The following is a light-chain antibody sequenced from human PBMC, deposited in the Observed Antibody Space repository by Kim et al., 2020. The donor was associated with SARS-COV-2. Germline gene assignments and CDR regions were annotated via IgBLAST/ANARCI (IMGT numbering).Light chain of an antibody. CDR1: QSVSSGY. V-gene: IGKV3-20*01. CDR3: QQYGTSPYT. J-gene: IGKJ2*01. Sequence: EIVLTQSPGILSLSPGQRATLSCRASQSVSSGYLGWYQQKPGQAPRLLIYSASYRATGIPDRFSGSGSGTDFTLTVSGLEPEDFAVYYCQQYGTSPYTFGQGTKLEI. CDR2: SAS.